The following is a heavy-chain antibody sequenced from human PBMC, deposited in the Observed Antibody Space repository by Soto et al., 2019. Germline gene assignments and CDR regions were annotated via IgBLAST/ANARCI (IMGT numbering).Heavy chain of an antibody. CDR3: ARDPGSSGYDAFDI. Sequence: ASVKVSCKASGYTFTGYYMHWVRQAPGQGLEWMGWINPNSGGTNYAQKFQGWVTMTRDTSISTAYIELSRLRSDDTVVYYCARDPGSSGYDAFDIWGQGTMVTVSS. J-gene: IGHJ3*02. CDR1: GYTFTGYY. D-gene: IGHD3-22*01. CDR2: INPNSGGT. V-gene: IGHV1-2*04.